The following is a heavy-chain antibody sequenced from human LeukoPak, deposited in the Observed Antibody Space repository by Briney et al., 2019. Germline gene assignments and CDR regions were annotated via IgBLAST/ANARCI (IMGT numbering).Heavy chain of an antibody. D-gene: IGHD6-6*01. V-gene: IGHV3-23*01. CDR2: ISISGENT. Sequence: VGSLRLACAASGFTFSSYAMNWVRPAPGKGLERVSAISISGENTYYADSVKGRFTISRDTSRNTLYLQMHSLRAEDTAVYYCARLISTSSSRFSDYWGQGTLVTVSS. CDR1: GFTFSSYA. J-gene: IGHJ4*02. CDR3: ARLISTSSSRFSDY.